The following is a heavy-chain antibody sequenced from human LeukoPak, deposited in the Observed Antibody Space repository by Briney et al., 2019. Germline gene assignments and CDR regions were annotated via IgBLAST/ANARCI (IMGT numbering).Heavy chain of an antibody. J-gene: IGHJ4*02. CDR3: ARVARWRTAAAGMVDY. Sequence: ASVKVSCKASGYTFTGYYMHWVRQAPGQGLEWMGWINPNSGGTNYAQKFQGRVTMTRDTSISTAYMELSRLRSDDTAVYYCARVARWRTAAAGMVDYWGQGTLVTVSS. V-gene: IGHV1-2*02. CDR1: GYTFTGYY. CDR2: INPNSGGT. D-gene: IGHD6-13*01.